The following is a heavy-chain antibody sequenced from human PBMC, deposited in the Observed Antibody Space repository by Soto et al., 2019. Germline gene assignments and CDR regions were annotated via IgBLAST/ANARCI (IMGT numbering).Heavy chain of an antibody. J-gene: IGHJ4*02. D-gene: IGHD1-26*01. CDR3: ARSNDPIAGVDYFDY. CDR1: GFTFSSYA. CDR2: ISYDGSNK. V-gene: IGHV3-30-3*01. Sequence: PGGSLRLSCAASGFTFSSYAMHWVRQAPGKGLEWVAVISYDGSNKYYADSVKGRFTISRDNSKNTLYLQMNSLRAEDTAVYYCARSNDPIAGVDYFDYWGQGTLVTVSS.